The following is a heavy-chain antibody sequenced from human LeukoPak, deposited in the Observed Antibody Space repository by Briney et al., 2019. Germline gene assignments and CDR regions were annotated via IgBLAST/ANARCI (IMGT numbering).Heavy chain of an antibody. CDR1: GFTFNSYS. Sequence: GGSLRLSCAASGFTFNSYSMNWVRQAPGKGLEWVSSISGSNSYIYYADSMKGRFTISRDNAKNSLYLQMNSLRAEDTAVYYCARGVRRDGYNWGHYYFDYWGQGTLVTVSS. CDR3: ARGVRRDGYNWGHYYFDY. J-gene: IGHJ4*02. D-gene: IGHD5-24*01. CDR2: ISGSNSYI. V-gene: IGHV3-21*01.